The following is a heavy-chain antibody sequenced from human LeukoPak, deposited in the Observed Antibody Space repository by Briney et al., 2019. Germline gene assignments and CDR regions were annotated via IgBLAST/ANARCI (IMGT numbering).Heavy chain of an antibody. CDR3: AKFPAAGTTGGWFDP. D-gene: IGHD1-7*01. J-gene: IGHJ5*02. V-gene: IGHV3-23*01. Sequence: PGGSLRLSCAASGFTFSTYGMTWVRQAPGKGLEWVSAISGSGSSTFYAGSVKGRFTISRDNSKNTLSLQMNSLRADDTAVYYCAKFPAAGTTGGWFDPWGRGTLVTVSS. CDR1: GFTFSTYG. CDR2: ISGSGSST.